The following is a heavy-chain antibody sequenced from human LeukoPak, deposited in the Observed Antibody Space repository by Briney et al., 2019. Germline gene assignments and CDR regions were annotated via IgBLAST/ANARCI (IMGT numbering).Heavy chain of an antibody. Sequence: GGSLRLSCAASGFTFSSYSMNWVRQAPGKGLEWVSSISSSSSYIFYADSVKGRFTMSRDNAKKSLFLQMNSLRAEDTAVYYCARDYGDYEPGRHHYYYYIDVWGKGTTVTVSS. CDR2: ISSSSSYI. CDR1: GFTFSSYS. CDR3: ARDYGDYEPGRHHYYYYIDV. D-gene: IGHD4-17*01. J-gene: IGHJ6*03. V-gene: IGHV3-21*01.